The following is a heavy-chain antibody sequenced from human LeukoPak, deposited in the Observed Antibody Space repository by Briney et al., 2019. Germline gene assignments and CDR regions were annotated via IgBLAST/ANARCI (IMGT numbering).Heavy chain of an antibody. D-gene: IGHD3-10*01. V-gene: IGHV3-23*01. CDR1: GITLGNYG. CDR2: ISVSGGST. J-gene: IGHJ4*02. Sequence: PGGSLRLSCAVSGITLGNYGMSWVRQPPGKGLEWVAGISVSGGSTNYADSVKGRFTISRDTPRNTLYLQMNSLRAEDTAVYFCAKRGVVIRVFLVGFHKEAYYFDSWGQGALVTVSS. CDR3: AKRGVVIRVFLVGFHKEAYYFDS.